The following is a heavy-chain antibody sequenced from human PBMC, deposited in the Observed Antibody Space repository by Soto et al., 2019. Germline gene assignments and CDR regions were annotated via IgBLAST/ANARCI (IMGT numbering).Heavy chain of an antibody. CDR1: GYSFTSYW. CDR3: ARLKYYYDSSGYYRYFDY. D-gene: IGHD3-22*01. CDR2: IYPVDSCT. V-gene: IGHV5-51*01. J-gene: IGHJ4*02. Sequence: GVSLKISCKGSGYSFTSYWVGWVRQMPGKGLEWMGIIYPVDSCTRYSPSFKGQVTISADKSISTAYLQWSSLKASDTAMYYCARLKYYYDSSGYYRYFDYWGQGTLVTVSS.